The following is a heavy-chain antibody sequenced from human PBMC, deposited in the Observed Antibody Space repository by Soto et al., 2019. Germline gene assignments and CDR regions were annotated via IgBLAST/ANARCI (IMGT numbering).Heavy chain of an antibody. V-gene: IGHV3-23*01. Sequence: XGWLRRSGAASGCAFSSYTLNWVRQAPGKGPEWVSAISGSGDSTYYADSVKGRFTISRDNSKNTLYLQMNSLRAEDTALYYCAKDLWAPDIKWCDTWGQGTLVTVSS. J-gene: IGHJ5*02. D-gene: IGHD2-21*01. CDR3: AKDLWAPDIKWCDT. CDR2: ISGSGDST. CDR1: GCAFSSYT.